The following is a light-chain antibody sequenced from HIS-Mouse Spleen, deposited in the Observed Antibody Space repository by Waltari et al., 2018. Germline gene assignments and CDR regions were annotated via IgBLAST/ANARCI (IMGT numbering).Light chain of an antibody. J-gene: IGLJ3*02. Sequence: QSVLTQPPSASGTPGQRGSISCSGRLPNSGRNYVYWYQQLPRTAPKLLIYRNNLRPSGVPDRFSGSKSGTSASLAISGLRSEDEADYYCAAWDDSLSGPVFGGGTKLTVL. V-gene: IGLV1-47*01. CDR1: LPNSGRNY. CDR3: AAWDDSLSGPV. CDR2: RNN.